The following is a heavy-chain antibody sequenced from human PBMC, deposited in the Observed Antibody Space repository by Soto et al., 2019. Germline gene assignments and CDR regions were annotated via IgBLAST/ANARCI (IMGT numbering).Heavy chain of an antibody. CDR2: ISSSSSTI. V-gene: IGHV3-48*01. D-gene: IGHD5-12*01. CDR1: GFTFSSYS. J-gene: IGHJ4*02. CDR3: ASLGYSVYEHFDY. Sequence: EVQLVESGGGLVQPGGSLRLSCAASGFTFSSYSMNWVRQAPGKGLEWVSYISSSSSTIYYADSVKGRFTISRDNAKNSLYLQMNSLRAEDTAVYYCASLGYSVYEHFDYWGQGTLVTVSS.